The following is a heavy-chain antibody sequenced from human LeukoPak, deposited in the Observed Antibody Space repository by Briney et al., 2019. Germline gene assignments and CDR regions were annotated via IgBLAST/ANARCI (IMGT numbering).Heavy chain of an antibody. Sequence: GASVKVSCKASGYTFTSYDINWVRQATGQGLEWMGWMNPNRGNTGSAQKFQGRVTMTRNTSISTAYMELSSLRSEDTAVYYCARVLTYYGSGSDLGYWGQGTLVTVSS. J-gene: IGHJ4*02. V-gene: IGHV1-8*01. CDR2: MNPNRGNT. CDR3: ARVLTYYGSGSDLGY. D-gene: IGHD3-10*01. CDR1: GYTFTSYD.